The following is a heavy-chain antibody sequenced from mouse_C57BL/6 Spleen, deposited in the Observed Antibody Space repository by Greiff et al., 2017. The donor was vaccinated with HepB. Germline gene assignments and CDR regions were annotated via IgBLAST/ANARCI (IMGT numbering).Heavy chain of an antibody. D-gene: IGHD1-2*01. J-gene: IGHJ2*01. Sequence: QVQLKESGAELVRPGASVKLSCKASGYTFTDYYINWVKQRPGQGLEWIARIYPGSGNTYYNEKFKGKATLTAEKSSSTAYMQLSSLTSEDSAVYFCARSLLGSYFDYWGQGTTLTVSS. CDR2: IYPGSGNT. CDR1: GYTFTDYY. CDR3: ARSLLGSYFDY. V-gene: IGHV1-76*01.